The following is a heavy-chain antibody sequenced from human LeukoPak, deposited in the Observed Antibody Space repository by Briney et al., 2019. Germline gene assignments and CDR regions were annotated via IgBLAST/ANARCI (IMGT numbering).Heavy chain of an antibody. CDR3: ARGLNNSYGVGRD. CDR1: GGSFSGYY. Sequence: PSETLSLTCAVYGGSFSGYYWSWIRQPPGKGLEWIGEINHSGSTNYNPSLKSRVTISVDTSKNQFSLKLSSVTAADTAVYYCARGLNNSYGVGRDWGQGTLVTVSS. CDR2: INHSGST. J-gene: IGHJ4*02. V-gene: IGHV4-34*01. D-gene: IGHD5-18*01.